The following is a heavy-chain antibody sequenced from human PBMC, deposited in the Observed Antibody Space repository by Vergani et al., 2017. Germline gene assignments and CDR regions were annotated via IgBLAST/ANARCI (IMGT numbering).Heavy chain of an antibody. CDR2: TSTDGGT. J-gene: IGHJ6*03. V-gene: IGHV4-61*02. CDR1: GGAVNSGSNF. Sequence: QVQLQESGPGLVKPSQTLSLTCSVSGGAVNSGSNFWTWIRQPAGKGLEWIGRTSTDGGTNYNPSLKSRVTVSVDTSKTQISLRLTSVTAEDTAVYYCARESVVTSCDGNRFHYMDVWGKGTTVTVSS. D-gene: IGHD2-15*01. CDR3: ARESVVTSCDGNRFHYMDV.